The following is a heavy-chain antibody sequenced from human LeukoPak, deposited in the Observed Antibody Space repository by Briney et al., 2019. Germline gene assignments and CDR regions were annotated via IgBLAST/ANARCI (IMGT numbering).Heavy chain of an antibody. Sequence: GGSLRLSCAASGFTFSSYGMHWVRQAPGKGLVWVAFIRYDGSNKYYADSVKGRFTISRDNSKNTLYLQMNSLRAEDTAVYYCAKVQVAYFDYWGQGTLVTVSS. J-gene: IGHJ4*02. CDR1: GFTFSSYG. V-gene: IGHV3-30*02. CDR3: AKVQVAYFDY. CDR2: IRYDGSNK.